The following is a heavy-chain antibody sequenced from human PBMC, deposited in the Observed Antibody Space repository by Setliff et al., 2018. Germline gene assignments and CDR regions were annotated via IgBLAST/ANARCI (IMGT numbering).Heavy chain of an antibody. Sequence: PWGSLRLSCAASGFAFNTYWMHWVRQVPGKGLVWVARINGDGSVANYADAVKGRFTISRDNAKNTLSLQMNTLKAEDTAVYYCTRDIVVFTDIDYYYSGMDVWGQGTAVTVSS. J-gene: IGHJ6*02. D-gene: IGHD2-21*01. V-gene: IGHV3-74*01. CDR2: INGDGSVA. CDR3: TRDIVVFTDIDYYYSGMDV. CDR1: GFAFNTYW.